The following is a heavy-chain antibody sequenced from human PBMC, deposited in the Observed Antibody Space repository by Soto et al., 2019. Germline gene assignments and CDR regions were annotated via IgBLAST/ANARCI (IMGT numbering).Heavy chain of an antibody. V-gene: IGHV4-59*01. CDR3: ARGYGPGSEDY. Sequence: KTSETLSLTCTVSGGSISSYYWSWIRQPPGKGLEWIGYIYYSGSTNYNPSLKSRVTISVDTSKSQFSLKLSSVTAADTAVYYCARGYGPGSEDYWGQGTLVTVSS. CDR1: GGSISSYY. D-gene: IGHD3-10*01. CDR2: IYYSGST. J-gene: IGHJ4*02.